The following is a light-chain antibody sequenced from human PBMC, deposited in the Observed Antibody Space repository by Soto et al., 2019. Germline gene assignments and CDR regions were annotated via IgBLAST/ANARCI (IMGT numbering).Light chain of an antibody. V-gene: IGLV2-14*01. CDR1: SSDVGGYNY. CDR3: SSYTSRSYV. J-gene: IGLJ1*01. Sequence: QSALTQPASVSGSPGQSITISCTGTSSDVGGYNYVSWYQQHPGKAPKLMIYEVSNRPSGVSNRFSGSKSGNTASLTISGLQDEDEADYYCSSYTSRSYVFGTGTKLTVL. CDR2: EVS.